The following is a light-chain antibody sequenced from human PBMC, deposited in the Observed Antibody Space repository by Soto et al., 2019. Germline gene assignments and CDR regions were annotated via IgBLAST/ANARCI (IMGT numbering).Light chain of an antibody. Sequence: IRITQSPSSLSASTGDRVTVTCRASQSISVSLAWYQQKPGKAPKLLIYAASSLQSGVPSRFSGSGSGTDFTLTISSLQPEDFATYYCQQSYSTQVTFGQGTRLEIK. CDR2: AAS. CDR3: QQSYSTQVT. J-gene: IGKJ5*01. CDR1: QSISVS. V-gene: IGKV1-39*01.